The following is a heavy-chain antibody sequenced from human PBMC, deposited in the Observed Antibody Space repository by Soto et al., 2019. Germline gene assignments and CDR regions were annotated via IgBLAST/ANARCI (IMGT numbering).Heavy chain of an antibody. Sequence: GGSLRLSCAASGFTFSSYAISWVRQAPGKGLEWVSAISGSGGSTYYADSVKGRFTISRDNCKNTLYLQMNSLRAEDTAVYYCAKGCEEWELFDAFEIWGQGTMVTV. CDR3: AKGCEEWELFDAFEI. D-gene: IGHD1-26*01. CDR2: ISGSGGST. V-gene: IGHV3-23*01. CDR1: GFTFSSYA. J-gene: IGHJ3*02.